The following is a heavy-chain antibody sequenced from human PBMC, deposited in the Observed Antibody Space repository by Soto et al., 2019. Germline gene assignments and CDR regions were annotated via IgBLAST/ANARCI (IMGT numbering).Heavy chain of an antibody. CDR1: GFTFSSYA. V-gene: IGHV3-23*01. CDR2: SSGSGGST. J-gene: IGHJ5*02. Sequence: GGSLRLSCAASGFTFSSYAMSWVRQAPGKGLEWFSASSGSGGSTYYADSVKGRFTISRDNSKNTPYLQMNSLRAEDTAVYYCEKDVPQPYSSSSRDPWGQGTVVKVSS. D-gene: IGHD6-6*01. CDR3: EKDVPQPYSSSSRDP.